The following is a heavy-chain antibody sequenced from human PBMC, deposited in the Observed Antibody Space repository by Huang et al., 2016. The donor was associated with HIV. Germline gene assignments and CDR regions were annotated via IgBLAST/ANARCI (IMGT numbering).Heavy chain of an antibody. J-gene: IGHJ4*02. CDR2: ISISVGSI. CDR3: VREREMATLRVRSFDS. Sequence: QVQLVESGGGLVKPGGSLRLACEASGFSFSDYYMSWIRQAPGKGLEWISYISISVGSIYYADSVRGRFTISRDNAKNSLYLQMNSLRVEDTAIYYCVREREMATLRVRSFDSWGQGTLVTVSS. V-gene: IGHV3-11*01. CDR1: GFSFSDYY.